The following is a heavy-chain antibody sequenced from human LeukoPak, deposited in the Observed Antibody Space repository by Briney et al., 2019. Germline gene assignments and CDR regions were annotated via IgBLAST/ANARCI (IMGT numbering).Heavy chain of an antibody. CDR1: GGTFSSYA. J-gene: IGHJ3*02. Sequence: ASVKVSCKASGGTFSSYAISWVRQAPGQGLEWMGWISAYNGNTNYAQKLQGRVTMTTDTSTSTAYMELRSLRSDDTAVYYCARDREDYDFWSGYSAFDIWGQGTMVTVSS. V-gene: IGHV1-18*01. CDR3: ARDREDYDFWSGYSAFDI. D-gene: IGHD3-3*01. CDR2: ISAYNGNT.